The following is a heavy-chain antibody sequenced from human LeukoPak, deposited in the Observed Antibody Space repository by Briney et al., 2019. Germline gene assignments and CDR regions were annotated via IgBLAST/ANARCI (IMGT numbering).Heavy chain of an antibody. CDR2: IKTDGRTT. D-gene: IGHD3-22*01. CDR1: GMTFSNQW. Sequence: GGSLRLSCAASGMTFSNQWMHWVRQAPGKGLVWVSLIKTDGRTTIYADSVKGRFTISRDDGKSTLYLQMNSLRAEDTAIYYCTTGPSFGYEWWGQGTVVTVSS. J-gene: IGHJ4*02. V-gene: IGHV3-74*01. CDR3: TTGPSFGYEW.